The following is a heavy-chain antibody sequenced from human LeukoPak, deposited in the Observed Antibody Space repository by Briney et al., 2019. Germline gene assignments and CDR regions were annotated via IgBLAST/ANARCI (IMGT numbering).Heavy chain of an antibody. CDR2: ITSSSSYI. Sequence: GGSLRLSCAASGFTVSSNYMSWVRQAPGKGLEWVSSITSSSSYINYADSVKGRFTISRDNAKNSLYLQMNSLTAEDTAVYYCARVRYKDYYYMDVWGKGTTVTVSS. CDR1: GFTVSSNY. D-gene: IGHD3-16*02. J-gene: IGHJ6*03. V-gene: IGHV3-21*01. CDR3: ARVRYKDYYYMDV.